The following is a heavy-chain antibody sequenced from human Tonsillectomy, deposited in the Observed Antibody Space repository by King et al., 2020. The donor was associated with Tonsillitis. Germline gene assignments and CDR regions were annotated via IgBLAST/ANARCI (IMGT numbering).Heavy chain of an antibody. V-gene: IGHV4-39*01. CDR2: IYYSGST. Sequence: LQLQESGPGLVKPSENLSLTCTVSGGSISSSSYYWGWIRQPPGKGLEWIGSIYYSGSTYYNPSLKSRVTISVDTSKNQFSLKLSSVTAADTAVYYCARHLGYCSGGSCYSGSFDYWGQGTLVTVSS. CDR1: GGSISSSSYY. D-gene: IGHD2-15*01. CDR3: ARHLGYCSGGSCYSGSFDY. J-gene: IGHJ4*02.